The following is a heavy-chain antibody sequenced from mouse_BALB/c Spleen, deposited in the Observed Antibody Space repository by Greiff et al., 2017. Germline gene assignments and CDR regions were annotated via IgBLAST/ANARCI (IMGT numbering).Heavy chain of an antibody. J-gene: IGHJ1*01. Sequence: EVQLQQSGPGLVKPSQTVSLTCTVTGISITTGNYRWSWIRQFPGNKLEWIGYIYYSGTITYNPSLTSRTTITRDTSKNQFFLEMNSLTAEDTATYYCARDRGYYGSRFWYFDVWGAGTTVTVSS. V-gene: IGHV3-5*02. CDR3: ARDRGYYGSRFWYFDV. CDR1: GISITTGNYR. D-gene: IGHD1-1*01. CDR2: IYYSGTI.